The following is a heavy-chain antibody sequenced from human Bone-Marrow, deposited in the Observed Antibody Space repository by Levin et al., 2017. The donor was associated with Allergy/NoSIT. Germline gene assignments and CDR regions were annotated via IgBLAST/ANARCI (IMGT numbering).Heavy chain of an antibody. CDR1: GFSVTEYY. CDR2: IYHGGDI. Sequence: SETLSLTCTVSGFSVTEYYWGWIRQPPGKGLEWIGTIYHGGDIYYNPSLTSRVTISIDTSKNQFSLKVTSMTAADSAVYYCAREYYLDVWGKGTTVTVSS. CDR3: AREYYLDV. V-gene: IGHV4-38-2*02. J-gene: IGHJ6*03.